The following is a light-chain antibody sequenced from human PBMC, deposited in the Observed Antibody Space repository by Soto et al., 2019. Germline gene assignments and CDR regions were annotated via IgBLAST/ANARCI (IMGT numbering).Light chain of an antibody. CDR2: EDT. Sequence: QSGLTQPASVSGSPGQSITISCTGTSSDVGTYNLVSWYQQHPGKAPELIIYEDTKRPSGVSNRFSGSKSGNTASLTISGLQAEDEADYHCCSYAGSNTLVIFGGGTKLTVL. V-gene: IGLV2-23*02. J-gene: IGLJ2*01. CDR1: SSDVGTYNL. CDR3: CSYAGSNTLVI.